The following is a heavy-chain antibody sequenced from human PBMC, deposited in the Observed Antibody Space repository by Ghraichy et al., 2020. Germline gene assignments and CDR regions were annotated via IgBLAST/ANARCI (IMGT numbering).Heavy chain of an antibody. D-gene: IGHD6-13*01. CDR3: ARDLDSSSWYLDYYYGIHV. Sequence: GGSLRLSCAASGFSFSSYWMTWVRQAPGKGLEWVANIKQDGSETYYVDSVKGRFTISRDNAKNLLYLQMNSLRVEDTAVYYCARDLDSSSWYLDYYYGIHVWGQGTAVTVSS. CDR2: IKQDGSET. V-gene: IGHV3-7*04. CDR1: GFSFSSYW. J-gene: IGHJ6*02.